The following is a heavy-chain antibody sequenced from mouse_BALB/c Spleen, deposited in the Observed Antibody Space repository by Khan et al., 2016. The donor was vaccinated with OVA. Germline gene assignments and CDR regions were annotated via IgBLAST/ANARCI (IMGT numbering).Heavy chain of an antibody. CDR2: INTYTGET. Sequence: QIQLVQSGPELKKPGETVKISCKASGYTFTNYGMNWVKQAPGKGLKWMGWINTYTGETTYADDFKGRFAFSLETSASTAFLQINNLKNEDMATYFCARSNSYWYFDDWGAGTTVTVSS. V-gene: IGHV9-1*02. CDR3: ARSNSYWYFDD. CDR1: GYTFTNYG. J-gene: IGHJ1*01. D-gene: IGHD4-1*02.